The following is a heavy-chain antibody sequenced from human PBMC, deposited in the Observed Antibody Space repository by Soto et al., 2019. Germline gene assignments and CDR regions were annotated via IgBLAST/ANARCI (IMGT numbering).Heavy chain of an antibody. CDR3: ARLYSSRHWYFDL. D-gene: IGHD6-13*01. Sequence: SETLSLTCTVSGGSISSYYWSWIRQPPGKGLEWIGYIYYSGSTNYNPSLKSQFTISVDTSKNQFSLKLSSVTAADTAVYYCARLYSSRHWYFDLWGRGTLVTVSS. CDR1: GGSISSYY. CDR2: IYYSGST. J-gene: IGHJ2*01. V-gene: IGHV4-59*08.